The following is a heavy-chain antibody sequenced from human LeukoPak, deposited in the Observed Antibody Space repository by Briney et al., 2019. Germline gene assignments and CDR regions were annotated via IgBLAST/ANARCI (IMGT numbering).Heavy chain of an antibody. CDR3: AKRILTGYYPVDY. Sequence: PGGSLRLSCAASGFTFSSYAMSWVRQAPGKGLEWVSAIGSSGAGTYYADSVKGRFTISRDNSKNTLYLQMNSLRAEDTAVHYCAKRILTGYYPVDYWGQGTLVTVSS. CDR1: GFTFSSYA. CDR2: IGSSGAGT. D-gene: IGHD3-9*01. J-gene: IGHJ4*02. V-gene: IGHV3-23*01.